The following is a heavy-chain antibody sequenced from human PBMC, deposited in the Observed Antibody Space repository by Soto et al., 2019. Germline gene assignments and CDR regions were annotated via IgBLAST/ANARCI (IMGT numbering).Heavy chain of an antibody. CDR1: GLTFSPYW. D-gene: IGHD3-3*01. CDR3: GGEVFSEIASVFGG. Sequence: EGQLVESGGGLVQAGGSLRLTCEGFGLTFSPYWMTWVRQAPGKGLEWVASIKEDGSVKNYADSVKGRFTVSRDNVKRAKFLQINSVRADDKGVYFWGGEVFSEIASVFGGWGPGARVTVSS. J-gene: IGHJ4*02. V-gene: IGHV3-7*03. CDR2: IKEDGSVK.